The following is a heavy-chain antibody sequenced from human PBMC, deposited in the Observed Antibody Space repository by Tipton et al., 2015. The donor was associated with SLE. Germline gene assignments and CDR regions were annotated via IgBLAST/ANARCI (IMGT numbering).Heavy chain of an antibody. CDR1: GGSFSGYY. CDR3: ARRDRYYDFWSIPGYFDY. J-gene: IGHJ4*02. Sequence: TLYLTCAVYGGSFSGYYWSWIRQPPGKGLEWIGEINHSGSTNYNPSLKSRVTISVDTSKNQFSLKLSSLTAADTAVYYCARRDRYYDFWSIPGYFDYWGQGTLVTVSS. CDR2: INHSGST. V-gene: IGHV4-34*01. D-gene: IGHD3-3*01.